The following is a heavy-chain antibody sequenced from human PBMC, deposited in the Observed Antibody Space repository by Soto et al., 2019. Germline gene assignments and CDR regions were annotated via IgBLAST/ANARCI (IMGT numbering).Heavy chain of an antibody. D-gene: IGHD3-22*01. Sequence: PGESLKISCKGSGYSFINYWIGWVRQMPGKGLEWMGIIYPGDSDTRYSPSFQGQVTISADKAINTAYLQWSSLKASDTAMYYCATKTYYNISGYYWCPGTLVTV. J-gene: IGHJ4*02. CDR2: IYPGDSDT. CDR1: GYSFINYW. V-gene: IGHV5-51*01. CDR3: ATKTYYNISGYY.